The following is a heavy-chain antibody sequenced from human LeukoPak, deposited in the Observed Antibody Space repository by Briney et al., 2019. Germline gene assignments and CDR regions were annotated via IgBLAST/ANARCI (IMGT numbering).Heavy chain of an antibody. CDR1: GGSISSGVYY. J-gene: IGHJ4*02. V-gene: IGHV4-31*03. Sequence: SETLSLTCTVSGGSISSGVYYWNWIRQHPGKGLEWIGYIYYSGGTYYNPSLKSRLTISVDTSKNQFSLNLSSVTAADTAVYYCARGSTVTFDYWGQGALVTVSS. D-gene: IGHD4-17*01. CDR3: ARGSTVTFDY. CDR2: IYYSGGT.